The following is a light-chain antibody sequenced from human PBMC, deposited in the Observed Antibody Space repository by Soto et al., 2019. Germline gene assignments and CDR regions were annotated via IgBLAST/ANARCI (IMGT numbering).Light chain of an antibody. CDR2: SSN. Sequence: QSVLTQPPSASGTPGQRVTISCSGSRSNIGSNSINWYQQLPGTAPKVLIYSSNQRPSGVPDRFSGSKSGTSASLAISGLQFDDEAEYHCAAWDDSLNGWVFGGGTKLTVL. CDR3: AAWDDSLNGWV. V-gene: IGLV1-44*01. J-gene: IGLJ3*02. CDR1: RSNIGSNS.